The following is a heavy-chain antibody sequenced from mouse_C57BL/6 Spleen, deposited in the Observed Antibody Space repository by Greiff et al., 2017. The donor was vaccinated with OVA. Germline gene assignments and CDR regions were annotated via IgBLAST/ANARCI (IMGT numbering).Heavy chain of an antibody. CDR3: ARNDYDGYYGAMDY. CDR2: IWSGGST. V-gene: IGHV2-2*01. J-gene: IGHJ4*01. D-gene: IGHD2-3*01. Sequence: QVHVKQSGPGLVQPSQSLSITCTVSGFSLTSYGVHWVRQSPGKGLEWLGVIWSGGSTDYNAAFISRLSISKDNSKSQVFFKMNSLQADDTAIYYCARNDYDGYYGAMDYWGQGTSVTVSS. CDR1: GFSLTSYG.